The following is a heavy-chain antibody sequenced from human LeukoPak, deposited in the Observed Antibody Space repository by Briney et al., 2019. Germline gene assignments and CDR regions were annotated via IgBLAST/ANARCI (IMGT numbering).Heavy chain of an antibody. CDR3: ARGYCSSTSCYTFDY. V-gene: IGHV3-30*04. Sequence: GGSLRLSCAASGFTFSSYAMHWVRQAPGKGLEWVAVISYDGSNKYYAGSVKGRFIISRDNSKNTLYLQMNSLRAEDTAVYYCARGYCSSTSCYTFDYWGQGTLVTVSS. J-gene: IGHJ4*02. CDR2: ISYDGSNK. CDR1: GFTFSSYA. D-gene: IGHD2-2*01.